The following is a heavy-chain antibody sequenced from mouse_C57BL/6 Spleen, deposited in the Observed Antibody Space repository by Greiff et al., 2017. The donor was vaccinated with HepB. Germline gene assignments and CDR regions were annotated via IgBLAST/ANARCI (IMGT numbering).Heavy chain of an antibody. D-gene: IGHD1-1*01. CDR2: IHPNSGST. CDR1: GYTFTSYW. V-gene: IGHV1-64*01. CDR3: AKESLITTYAMDY. Sequence: VQLQQPGAELVKPGASVKLSCKASGYTFTSYWMHWVKQRPGQGLEWIGMIHPNSGSTNYNEKFKSKATLTVDKSSSTAYMQLSSLTSEDSAVYYCAKESLITTYAMDYWGQGTSVTVSS. J-gene: IGHJ4*01.